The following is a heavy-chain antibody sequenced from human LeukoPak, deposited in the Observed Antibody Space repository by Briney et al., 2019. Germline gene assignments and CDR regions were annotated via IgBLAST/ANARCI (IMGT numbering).Heavy chain of an antibody. CDR3: ARGAHCSSTSCYIRRYYYYMDV. J-gene: IGHJ6*03. CDR1: GYTFTGYY. D-gene: IGHD2-2*02. CDR2: INPNSGGT. V-gene: IGHV1-2*02. Sequence: ASVKVSCKASGYTFTGYYMHWVRQAPGQGLEWMGWINPNSGGTNYAQKFQGRVTMTRDTSISTAYMELSRLRSDDTAVYYCARGAHCSSTSCYIRRYYYYMDVWGKGTTVTVSS.